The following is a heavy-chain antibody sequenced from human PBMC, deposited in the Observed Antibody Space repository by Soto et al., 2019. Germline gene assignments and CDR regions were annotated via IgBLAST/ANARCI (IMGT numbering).Heavy chain of an antibody. CDR1: GYTFVSYG. CDR2: ISGDDGNT. V-gene: IGHV1-18*04. Sequence: ASVKVSCKASGYTFVSYGINWVRQAPGQGLEWMGWISGDDGNTNYAHKLRGRVTVTRDPTTNTAYMDLRSLRSDDTAVYYCARDNYGPLDFWGQGTLVTVSS. CDR3: ARDNYGPLDF. D-gene: IGHD3-10*01. J-gene: IGHJ4*02.